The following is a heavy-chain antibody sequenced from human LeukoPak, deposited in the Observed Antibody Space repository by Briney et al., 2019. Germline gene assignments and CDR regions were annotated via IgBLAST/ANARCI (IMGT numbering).Heavy chain of an antibody. CDR1: GGSFSGYY. J-gene: IGHJ6*02. V-gene: IGHV4-34*01. Sequence: SETLSLTCAVYGGSFSGYYWTWIRQSPGKGLEWIGEINHSGSTDYNPSLKGRVTISVDTSKNQFSLKSISVTAADTAVYYCARGLRKRHFYYHGMDVWGQGTPVTVSS. CDR3: ARGLRKRHFYYHGMDV. CDR2: INHSGST. D-gene: IGHD5-24*01.